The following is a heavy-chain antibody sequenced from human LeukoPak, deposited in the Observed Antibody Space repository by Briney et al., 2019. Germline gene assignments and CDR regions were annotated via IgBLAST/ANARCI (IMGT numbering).Heavy chain of an antibody. Sequence: AGGSLRLSCAVSAFTFSDYYMSWIRQAPGKGLEWVSSISSSGTTIYYADSVRGRFIISRDNTKNSLYLQMNSLRAEDTAVYYCARDRQSRYGMDVWGQGTTVTVSS. CDR3: ARDRQSRYGMDV. J-gene: IGHJ6*02. CDR2: ISSSGTTI. V-gene: IGHV3-11*01. CDR1: AFTFSDYY.